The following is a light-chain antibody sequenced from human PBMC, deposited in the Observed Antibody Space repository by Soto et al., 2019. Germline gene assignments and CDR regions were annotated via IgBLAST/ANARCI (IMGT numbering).Light chain of an antibody. CDR3: QQYKEYVT. J-gene: IGKJ4*01. CDR1: QSVGTT. Sequence: EIVMTQFPDSLCVPPGESATLSCRASQSVGTTLAWYQQKPGQAPRLLIYGASTRASGCPPRFRGSGSGTDFTLNINYLRSEDIAVYFCQQYKEYVTFGGGTKVEV. CDR2: GAS. V-gene: IGKV3D-15*01.